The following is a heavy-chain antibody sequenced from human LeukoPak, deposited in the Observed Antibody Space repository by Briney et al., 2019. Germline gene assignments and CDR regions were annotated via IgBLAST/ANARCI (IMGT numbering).Heavy chain of an antibody. V-gene: IGHV3-66*02. CDR3: AREYGQSNYYFDS. J-gene: IGHJ4*02. CDR1: GFTFSSYS. CDR2: IYGGGST. D-gene: IGHD6-6*01. Sequence: PGGSLRLSCAASGFTFSSYSMNWVRQAPGKGLEWVSIIYGGGSTYYADSVKGRFTISRDNSRNTVYLQMNSLRADDTAVYYCAREYGQSNYYFDSWGQGTLVTVSS.